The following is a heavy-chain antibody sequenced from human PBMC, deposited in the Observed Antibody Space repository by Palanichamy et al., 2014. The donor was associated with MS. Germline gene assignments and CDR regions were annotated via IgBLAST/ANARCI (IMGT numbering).Heavy chain of an antibody. CDR3: ARGGASSQWLDP. Sequence: QVLLQEPGPGLLKPSETLSLTCTVSGGSFTSHYWSWLRQPPGKRPEWIAFINYSGNTNYSPSLKSRVTISVDTSKNQFSLKLTSVTAADTAVYYCARGGASSQWLDPWGQGTLVTVSS. CDR1: GGSFTSHY. D-gene: IGHD3-10*01. CDR2: INYSGNT. V-gene: IGHV4-59*11. J-gene: IGHJ5*02.